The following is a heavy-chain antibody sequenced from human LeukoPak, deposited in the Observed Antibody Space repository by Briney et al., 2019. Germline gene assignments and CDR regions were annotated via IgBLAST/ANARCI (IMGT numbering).Heavy chain of an antibody. CDR2: IYPGDSDT. CDR3: AKGGSSSLRAFDI. Sequence: GESLKISCKGSGYSFSNYWIAWVRQMPGQGLKWMGIIYPGDSDTRYSPSFQGQVTISADKSITTAYLQWSSLRASDTAMYYCAKGGSSSLRAFDIWGQGTMVTVSS. CDR1: GYSFSNYW. V-gene: IGHV5-51*01. D-gene: IGHD6-6*01. J-gene: IGHJ3*02.